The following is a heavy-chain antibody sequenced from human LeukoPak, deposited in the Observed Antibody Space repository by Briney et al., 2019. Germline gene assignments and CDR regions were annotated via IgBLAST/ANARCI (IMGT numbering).Heavy chain of an antibody. D-gene: IGHD3-10*01. Sequence: SQTLSLTCAISGDSVSSNSAAWNWIRQSPSRGLEWLGRTYYRSKWYNDYAVSVKSRITINPDTSKNQFSLQLNSVTPEDTAVYYCARDGGGSYYNGPCFDYWGQGTLVTVSS. CDR1: GDSVSSNSAA. CDR2: TYYRSKWYN. CDR3: ARDGGGSYYNGPCFDY. J-gene: IGHJ4*02. V-gene: IGHV6-1*01.